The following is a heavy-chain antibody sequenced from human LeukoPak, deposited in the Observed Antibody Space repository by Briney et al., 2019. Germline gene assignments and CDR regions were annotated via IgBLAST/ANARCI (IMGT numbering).Heavy chain of an antibody. J-gene: IGHJ4*02. D-gene: IGHD5-18*01. CDR1: GYTFTSYY. V-gene: IGHV1-46*01. CDR2: INPSGGST. CDR3: ARGAVDTAMGPDFDY. Sequence: ASVKVSCKASGYTFTSYYMHWVRQAPGQGLEWMGIINPSGGSTSYAQKFQGRVTMTRDTSTSTVYMELSSLRSEDTAVYYCARGAVDTAMGPDFDYWGQGTLVTVSS.